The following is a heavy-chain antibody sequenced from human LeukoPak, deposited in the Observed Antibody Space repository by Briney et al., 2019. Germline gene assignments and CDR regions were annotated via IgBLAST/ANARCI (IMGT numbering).Heavy chain of an antibody. CDR1: GFTFSSYS. J-gene: IGHJ6*02. CDR3: AREFTIFGVVMPYYYYGMDV. Sequence: GGSLRLSCAASGFTFSSYSMNWVRQAPGKGLEWVSSISSSSSYIYYADSVKGRFTISRDNAKNSLYLQMNSLRAEDMAVYYCAREFTIFGVVMPYYYYGMDVWGQGTTVTVSS. CDR2: ISSSSSYI. D-gene: IGHD3-3*01. V-gene: IGHV3-21*01.